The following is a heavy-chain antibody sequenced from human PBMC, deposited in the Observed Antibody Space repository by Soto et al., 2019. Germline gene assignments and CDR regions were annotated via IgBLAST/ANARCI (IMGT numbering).Heavy chain of an antibody. CDR2: IDTSGST. V-gene: IGHV4-4*07. CDR3: ARGMRIYGWYYFDY. Sequence: QVQLQESGPGLVKPSETLSLTCTVSGGSISSYYWSWIRQPAGKGLEWIGRIDTSGSTNYNPSLKSRGTMSVDTSKSQFSLKLSSVTAADTAVYYCARGMRIYGWYYFDYWGQGTLVTVSS. J-gene: IGHJ4*02. D-gene: IGHD6-19*01. CDR1: GGSISSYY.